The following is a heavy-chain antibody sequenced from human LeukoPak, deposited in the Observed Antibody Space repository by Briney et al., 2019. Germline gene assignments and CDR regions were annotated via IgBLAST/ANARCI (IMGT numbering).Heavy chain of an antibody. CDR1: GGSISSYY. V-gene: IGHV4-59*01. CDR3: ARGRFYGDHYFDY. Sequence: PSETLSLTCTVSGGSISSYYWSWIRQPPGKGLEWIGYIYYSGSTNYNPSLKSRVTISVDTSKNQFSLKLSSVTAADTAVYYCARGRFYGDHYFDYWGQGTLVTVSS. D-gene: IGHD4-17*01. J-gene: IGHJ4*02. CDR2: IYYSGST.